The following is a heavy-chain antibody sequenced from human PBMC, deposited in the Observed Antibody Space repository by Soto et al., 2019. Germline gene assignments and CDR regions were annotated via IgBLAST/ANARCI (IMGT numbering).Heavy chain of an antibody. J-gene: IGHJ4*02. CDR2: IFYSGGT. Sequence: QLQLQESGPGLLKSSETLSLTCTVSNGSISRSSYYWAWIRQPPGRGLEWIGSIFYSGGTYHNPSLKNRVTMSKDTFKDQFSLSLSSVTVADTAVYYCASQVVSSRHFDSWGQGALVTVSS. CDR3: ASQVVSSRHFDS. V-gene: IGHV4-39*01. D-gene: IGHD2-15*01. CDR1: NGSISRSSYY.